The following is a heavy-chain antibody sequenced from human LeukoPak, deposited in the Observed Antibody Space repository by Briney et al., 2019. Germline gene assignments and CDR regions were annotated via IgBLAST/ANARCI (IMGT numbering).Heavy chain of an antibody. CDR1: GYTFTGYY. V-gene: IGHV1-2*02. D-gene: IGHD3-3*01. CDR2: INPNSGGT. CDR3: ARFTIFGVADPDLIDAFDI. Sequence: WASVKVSCKASGYTFTGYYMHWVRQAPGQGLEWMGWINPNSGGTNYAQKFLGRVTMTRDTSISTASMELSRLRSDDTAVYYCARFTIFGVADPDLIDAFDIWGQGTMVTVSS. J-gene: IGHJ3*02.